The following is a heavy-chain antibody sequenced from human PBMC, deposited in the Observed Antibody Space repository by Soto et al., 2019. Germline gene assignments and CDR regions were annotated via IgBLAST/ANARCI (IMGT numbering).Heavy chain of an antibody. V-gene: IGHV3-30-3*01. CDR2: MSYDGTNK. CDR3: ARDPSTYTSGWYGIDF. D-gene: IGHD6-19*01. J-gene: IGHJ4*01. CDR1: GFMFSAYA. Sequence: GESLRLSCTASGFMFSAYAMLWVRQAPGKGLEWVAAMSYDGTNKYYADSLKGRFTISRDNSKNTLFLQMSSLTADDSAVYYCARDPSTYTSGWYGIDFWGLGTLVTVSS.